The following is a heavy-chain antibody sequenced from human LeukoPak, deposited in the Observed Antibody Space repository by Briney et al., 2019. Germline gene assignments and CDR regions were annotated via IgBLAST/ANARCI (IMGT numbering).Heavy chain of an antibody. V-gene: IGHV4-38-2*02. CDR1: GGSFSGYY. CDR2: IYHSGSI. CDR3: ARDRIYGSGSDHFDY. J-gene: IGHJ4*02. D-gene: IGHD3-10*01. Sequence: SETLSLTCAVYGGSFSGYYWGWIRQPPGKGLEGIGSIYHSGSIYHKPSLKSRVTISVDTSNNQFSLKLSSVTAADTAVYYCARDRIYGSGSDHFDYWGQGTLVTVSS.